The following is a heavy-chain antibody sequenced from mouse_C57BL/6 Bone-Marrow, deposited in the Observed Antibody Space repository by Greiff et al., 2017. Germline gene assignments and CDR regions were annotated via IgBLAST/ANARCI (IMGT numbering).Heavy chain of an antibody. J-gene: IGHJ4*01. CDR1: GYTFTSYW. CDR2: IYPSDSET. V-gene: IGHV1-61*01. Sequence: QVQLQQPGAELVRPGSSVKLSCKASGYTFTSYWMDWVKQRPGQGLEWIGNIYPSDSETHYNQKFKDKATLTVDKSSSTAYMQLSSLTSEDSAVYYCARRPEGDYERNAYYAMDYWGQGTSVTVSS. CDR3: ARRPEGDYERNAYYAMDY. D-gene: IGHD1-1*01.